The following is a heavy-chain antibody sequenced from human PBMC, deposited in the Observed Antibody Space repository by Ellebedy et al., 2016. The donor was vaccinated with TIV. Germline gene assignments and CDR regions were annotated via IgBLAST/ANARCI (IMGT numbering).Heavy chain of an antibody. D-gene: IGHD2-15*01. CDR2: IYFSGRT. CDR1: GGSISGYY. J-gene: IGHJ4*02. CDR3: ARFRGGGGSSYFDH. V-gene: IGHV4-59*01. Sequence: SETLSLXXTVSGGSISGYYWSWIRQPPGKGLEWIAYIYFSGRTNYNPSPQSRVTISGDTSKNQFSLKLSSVTAADTAVYYCARFRGGGGSSYFDHWGQGTLVTVSS.